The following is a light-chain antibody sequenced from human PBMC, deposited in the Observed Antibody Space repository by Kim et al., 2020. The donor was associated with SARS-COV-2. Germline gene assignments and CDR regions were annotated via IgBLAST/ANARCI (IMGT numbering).Light chain of an antibody. V-gene: IGKV3-11*01. Sequence: LSPGERATLSCRASQSVGTYLAWYQQKPGQAPRLLIYDASNRATGIPARFSGSGSGTDFTLTISSLESEDFAVYYCQQYGSSPWTFGQGTKVDIK. CDR2: DAS. CDR3: QQYGSSPWT. CDR1: QSVGTY. J-gene: IGKJ1*01.